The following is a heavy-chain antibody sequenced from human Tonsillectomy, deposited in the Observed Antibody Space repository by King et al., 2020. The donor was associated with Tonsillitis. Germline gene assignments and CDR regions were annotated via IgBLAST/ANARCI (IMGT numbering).Heavy chain of an antibody. CDR1: GFTFSSYS. CDR3: ARDNFLAYCGGDCYSLSA. D-gene: IGHD2-21*02. V-gene: IGHV3-21*01. Sequence: VQLVESGGGLVKPGGSLRLSCAASGFTFSSYSMNWVRQAPGKGLEWVSSITSSSTYIYYADSVKGRFTISRDNAKSSLFLQMNSLGAEDTAVYYCARDNFLAYCGGDCYSLSAWVQGTLVTVSS. CDR2: ITSSSTYI. J-gene: IGHJ5*02.